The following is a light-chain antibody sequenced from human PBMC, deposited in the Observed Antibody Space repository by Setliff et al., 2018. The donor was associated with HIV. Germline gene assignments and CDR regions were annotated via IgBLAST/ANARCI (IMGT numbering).Light chain of an antibody. Sequence: SALTQPHSVSGSPGQSVTISCTGTSSDVGGYNFVSWYQQHPGKAPRLMIYDVSKRPSGVPDRFAGSKSGNPASLTISGLQAEDEADYYCCSYVGSYTYVFGTGTKVTVL. CDR1: SSDVGGYNF. J-gene: IGLJ1*01. CDR3: CSYVGSYTYV. CDR2: DVS. V-gene: IGLV2-11*01.